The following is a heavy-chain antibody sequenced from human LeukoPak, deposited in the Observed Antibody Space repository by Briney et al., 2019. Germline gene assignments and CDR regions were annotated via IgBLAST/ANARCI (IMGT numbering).Heavy chain of an antibody. CDR2: ISYDGSNK. CDR3: ARDSVGATNYFDY. J-gene: IGHJ4*02. D-gene: IGHD1-26*01. Sequence: GGSLRLSCAASGVTLYNMNWVRQAPGKGLEWVAVISYDGSNKYYADSVKGRFTISRDNSKNTLYLQMNSLRAEDTAVYYCARDSVGATNYFDYWGQGTLVTVSS. CDR1: GVTLYN. V-gene: IGHV3-30-3*01.